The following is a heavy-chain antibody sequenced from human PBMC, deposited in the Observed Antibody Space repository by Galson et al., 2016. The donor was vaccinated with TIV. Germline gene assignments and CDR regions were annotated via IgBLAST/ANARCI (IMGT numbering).Heavy chain of an antibody. CDR1: GFKFSNFA. J-gene: IGHJ6*02. Sequence: LRLSCAASGFKFSNFAMNWIRQAPGKGLEWVSSITGSGTTTHYADPLKGRVTISRDNSKKMLYLQISALTADDTAVYYCAKNPHSIPLYDMDVWGQGTTVTVSS. V-gene: IGHV3-23*05. CDR3: AKNPHSIPLYDMDV. CDR2: ITGSGTTT. D-gene: IGHD3-3*02.